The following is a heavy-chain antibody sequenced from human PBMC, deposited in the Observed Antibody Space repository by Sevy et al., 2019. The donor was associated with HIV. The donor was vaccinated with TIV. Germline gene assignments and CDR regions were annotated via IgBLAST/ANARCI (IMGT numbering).Heavy chain of an antibody. CDR1: GFSFSIYW. Sequence: GGSLRLSCAASGFSFSIYWMSWVRQAPGKGLEWVATMKQDGSEEDYVDSVKGRFTISRDNAKNSLFLQMNSLSAVDTAVYYCVREGLGGYSYSLDYWGHGTLVTVSS. CDR2: MKQDGSEE. D-gene: IGHD5-18*01. V-gene: IGHV3-7*01. CDR3: VREGLGGYSYSLDY. J-gene: IGHJ4*01.